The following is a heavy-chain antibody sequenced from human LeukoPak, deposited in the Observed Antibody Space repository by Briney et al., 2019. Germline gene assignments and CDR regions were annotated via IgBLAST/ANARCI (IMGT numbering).Heavy chain of an antibody. CDR3: ARDKGYDNAFDI. CDR2: INHSGST. Sequence: SETLSLTCAVYGGSFSGYYWSWIRQPPGKGLEWIGEINHSGSTNYNPSLKSRVTISVDTSKNQFSLKLSSVTAADTAVYYCARDKGYDNAFDIWGQGTMVTVSS. CDR1: GGSFSGYY. V-gene: IGHV4-34*01. J-gene: IGHJ3*02. D-gene: IGHD5-12*01.